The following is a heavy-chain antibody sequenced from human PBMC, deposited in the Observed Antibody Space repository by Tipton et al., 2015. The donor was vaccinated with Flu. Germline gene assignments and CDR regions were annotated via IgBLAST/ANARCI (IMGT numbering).Heavy chain of an antibody. Sequence: LRLSCTVSGGSISSSSYYWAWVRQPPGKGLEWIGSVYYTGTTYYNPSLKSRVAISKDTSNNQFSLRLTSVTAADTAVYFCARPDSLYYYYAMDVWGQGTTVTVSS. J-gene: IGHJ6*02. V-gene: IGHV4-39*07. CDR2: VYYTGTT. CDR3: ARPDSLYYYYAMDV. D-gene: IGHD3-22*01. CDR1: GGSISSSSYY.